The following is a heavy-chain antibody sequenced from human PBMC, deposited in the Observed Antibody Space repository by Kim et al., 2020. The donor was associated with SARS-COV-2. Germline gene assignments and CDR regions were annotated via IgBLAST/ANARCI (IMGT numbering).Heavy chain of an antibody. CDR3: ARATRGIFGVVTQFDY. Sequence: PSLKSPVPTTVDTSKNQFSLKLSSVTAADTAVYYCARATRGIFGVVTQFDYWGQGTLVTVSS. J-gene: IGHJ4*02. D-gene: IGHD3-3*01. V-gene: IGHV4-31*01.